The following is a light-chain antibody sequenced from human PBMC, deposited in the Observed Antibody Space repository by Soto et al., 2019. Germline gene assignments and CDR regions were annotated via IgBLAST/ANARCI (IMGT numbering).Light chain of an antibody. CDR3: QQRSDWPPLT. CDR2: DAS. Sequence: DIVLTQSPATVALSPGERATLSCRASESVSSFLAWYQQKPGQAPRLLIYDASNRAAGIPDRFSGSGSGTVFTLTISSLEPEDFAVYYCQQRSDWPPLTFGGGTKVDIK. CDR1: ESVSSF. V-gene: IGKV3-11*01. J-gene: IGKJ4*01.